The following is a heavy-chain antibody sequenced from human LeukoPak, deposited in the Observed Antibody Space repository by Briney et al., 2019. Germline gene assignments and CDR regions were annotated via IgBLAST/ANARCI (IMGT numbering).Heavy chain of an antibody. CDR1: GGSISSYY. CDR3: ARGNRNWNDPYYMDV. J-gene: IGHJ6*03. V-gene: IGHV4-4*07. Sequence: SETLSLTCTVSGGSISSYYWSWIRQPAGKGLEWIGRIYTSGSTNYNPSLKSRVTMSVDTSKNQFSLKLSSVTAADTAAYYCARGNRNWNDPYYMDVWGKGTTVTISS. CDR2: IYTSGST. D-gene: IGHD1-1*01.